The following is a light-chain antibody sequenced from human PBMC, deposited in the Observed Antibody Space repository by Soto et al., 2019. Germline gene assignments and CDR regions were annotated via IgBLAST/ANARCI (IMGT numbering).Light chain of an antibody. CDR2: SAS. CDR3: QQGNSFPLT. Sequence: DIQMTQSPSSVSASVGDRVTITCRPSQAISSLLAWFQQKPGEAPRLLIYSASSLHSGVPSRFSGSGSGTDFTLTISSLQPEDFATYYCQQGNSFPLTFGGGTKVEIK. CDR1: QAISSL. V-gene: IGKV1-12*01. J-gene: IGKJ4*01.